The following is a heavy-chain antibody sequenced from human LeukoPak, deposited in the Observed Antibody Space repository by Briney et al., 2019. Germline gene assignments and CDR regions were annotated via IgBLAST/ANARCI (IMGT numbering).Heavy chain of an antibody. CDR3: VRGDDYIFDY. CDR1: GDSITSAYW. V-gene: IGHV4-4*02. Sequence: PSETLSLTCAVSGDSITSAYWWSWVRQSPGKGLEWIGEISHSGATNHNPSLKSRVTMSIDTSKNQLFLRVNSVTTADAGVYYCVRGDDYIFDYWGQGTLVTVSS. J-gene: IGHJ4*02. CDR2: ISHSGAT. D-gene: IGHD4-11*01.